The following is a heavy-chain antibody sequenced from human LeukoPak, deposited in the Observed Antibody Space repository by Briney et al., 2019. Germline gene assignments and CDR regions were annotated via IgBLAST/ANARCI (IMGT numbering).Heavy chain of an antibody. D-gene: IGHD3-22*01. V-gene: IGHV1-69*13. Sequence: SVKVSYKASGGTFSSYAISWVRQAPGQGLEWMGGIIPIFGTANYAQKFQGRVTITADESTSTAYMELSSLRSEDTAVYYCANSQLADYDRVGYFQHWGQGTLVTVSS. CDR3: ANSQLADYDRVGYFQH. J-gene: IGHJ1*01. CDR2: IIPIFGTA. CDR1: GGTFSSYA.